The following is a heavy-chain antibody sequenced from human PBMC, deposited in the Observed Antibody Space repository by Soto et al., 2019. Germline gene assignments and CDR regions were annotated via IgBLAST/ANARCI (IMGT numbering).Heavy chain of an antibody. CDR2: IYYSGST. Sequence: PSETLSLTCTVSGGSVSSGSYYWSWIRQPPGKGLEWIGYIYYSGSTNYNPSLKSRVTISVDTSKNQFSLKLSSVTAADTAVYYCARDQEYCSSTSCYNYYYYGMDVWGQGTTVTVSS. CDR1: GGSVSSGSYY. D-gene: IGHD2-2*02. V-gene: IGHV4-61*01. J-gene: IGHJ6*02. CDR3: ARDQEYCSSTSCYNYYYYGMDV.